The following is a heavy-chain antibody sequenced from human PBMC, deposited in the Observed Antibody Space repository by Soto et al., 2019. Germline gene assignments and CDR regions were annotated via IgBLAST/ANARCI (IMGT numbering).Heavy chain of an antibody. CDR3: AKDFWGITMVRGVISPPWFDP. Sequence: GGSLRLSCAASGFTFSSYGMHWVRQAPGKGLEWVAVISYDGSNKYYADSVKGRFTISRDNSKNTLYLQMNSLRAEDTAVYYCAKDFWGITMVRGVISPPWFDPWGQGTLVTVS. V-gene: IGHV3-30*18. CDR2: ISYDGSNK. J-gene: IGHJ5*02. CDR1: GFTFSSYG. D-gene: IGHD3-10*01.